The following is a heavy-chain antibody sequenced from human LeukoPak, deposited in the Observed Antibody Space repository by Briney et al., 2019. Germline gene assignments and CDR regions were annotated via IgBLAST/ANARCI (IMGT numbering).Heavy chain of an antibody. J-gene: IGHJ3*02. CDR2: IYHSGGT. D-gene: IGHD6-6*01. CDR3: ARTSIAARRANAFDI. CDR1: GGSISSGGYS. Sequence: PSETLSLTCTVSGGSISSGGYSWSWIRQPPGKGLEWIGYIYHSGGTYYNPSLKSRVTISADRSKNQFSLKLSSVTAADTAVYYCARTSIAARRANAFDIWGQGTMVTVSS. V-gene: IGHV4-30-2*01.